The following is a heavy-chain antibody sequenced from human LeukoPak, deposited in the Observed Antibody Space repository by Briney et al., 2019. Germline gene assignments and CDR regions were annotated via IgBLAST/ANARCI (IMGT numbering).Heavy chain of an antibody. CDR3: AKEDYGDPAGY. CDR1: GFTFSSYG. Sequence: PGGSLRLSCAASGFTFSSYGMHWVRQAPGKGLEWVAVISYDGSNKYYADSVKGRFTISRDNSKNTLYPQMNSLRAEDTAVYYCAKEDYGDPAGYWGQGTLVTVSS. D-gene: IGHD4-17*01. J-gene: IGHJ4*02. CDR2: ISYDGSNK. V-gene: IGHV3-30*18.